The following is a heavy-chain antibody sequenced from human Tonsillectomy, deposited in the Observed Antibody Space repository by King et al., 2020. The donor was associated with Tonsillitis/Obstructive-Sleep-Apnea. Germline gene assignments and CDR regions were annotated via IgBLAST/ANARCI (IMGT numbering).Heavy chain of an antibody. CDR1: GYTFTSYY. CDR3: ARVAGEGIAAATSAFDI. Sequence: QLVQSGAEVKKPGASVKVSCKSSGYTFTSYYMHWVRQAPGQGLEWMGIINPSGGSTSYAQKFQGRVTMTRDTSTSTVYMELSSLRSEDTAGYYCARVAGEGIAAATSAFDIWGQGTMVTVSS. J-gene: IGHJ3*02. D-gene: IGHD6-13*01. V-gene: IGHV1-46*01. CDR2: INPSGGST.